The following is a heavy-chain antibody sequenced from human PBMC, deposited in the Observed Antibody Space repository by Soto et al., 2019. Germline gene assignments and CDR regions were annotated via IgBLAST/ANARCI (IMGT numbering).Heavy chain of an antibody. Sequence: SETLSLTCAVYGGSFSGYYWTWIRQPPGKGLEWSGEIKHSGSSNYNPSLESRVTISVDTSKNQFSLKLSSVTAADTAVYYCARGIALILVVQTDAPDKYYFDSWGQGTLGAVSS. CDR1: GGSFSGYY. CDR2: IKHSGSS. V-gene: IGHV4-34*01. J-gene: IGHJ4*02. D-gene: IGHD3-22*01. CDR3: ARGIALILVVQTDAPDKYYFDS.